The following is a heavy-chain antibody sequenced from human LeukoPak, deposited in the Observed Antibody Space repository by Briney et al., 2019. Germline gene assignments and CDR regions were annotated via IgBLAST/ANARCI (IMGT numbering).Heavy chain of an antibody. J-gene: IGHJ3*02. CDR3: ARVTYYDILTGYQSVDAFDI. CDR1: GGSISSGDYC. CDR2: IYYSGST. Sequence: SETLFLTCTVSGGSISSGDYCWSWIRQPPGKGLEWIGYIYYSGSTNYNPSLKSRVTISVDTSKNQFSLKLSSVTAADTAVYYCARVTYYDILTGYQSVDAFDIWGQGTMVTVSS. V-gene: IGHV4-61*08. D-gene: IGHD3-9*01.